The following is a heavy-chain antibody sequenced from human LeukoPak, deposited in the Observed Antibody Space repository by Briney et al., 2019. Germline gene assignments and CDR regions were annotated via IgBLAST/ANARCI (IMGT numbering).Heavy chain of an antibody. V-gene: IGHV1-24*01. J-gene: IGHJ3*02. CDR3: ATDKVGPDAFDI. Sequence: ASVKVSCKVSGYTLTELTMHWVRQAPGKGLEWMGGFDPEDGETIYAQKFQGRVTMTEDTSTDTAYMELSSLRSEDKAVYYCATDKVGPDAFDIWGQGTMVTVSS. D-gene: IGHD1-26*01. CDR2: FDPEDGET. CDR1: GYTLTELT.